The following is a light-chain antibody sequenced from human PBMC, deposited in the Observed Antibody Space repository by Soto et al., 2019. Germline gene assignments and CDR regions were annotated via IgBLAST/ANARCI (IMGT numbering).Light chain of an antibody. CDR2: DAS. CDR1: QSVSSY. Sequence: EIVLTQSPATLSLSPGERATLSCRASQSVSSYLAWYQQKPGQAPRLLIYDASNRATGIPARFSGSGSGTDFTLTISSLEPEDFALYYCQQPSNWPPIFTFGPGTKVDIK. V-gene: IGKV3-11*01. J-gene: IGKJ3*01. CDR3: QQPSNWPPIFT.